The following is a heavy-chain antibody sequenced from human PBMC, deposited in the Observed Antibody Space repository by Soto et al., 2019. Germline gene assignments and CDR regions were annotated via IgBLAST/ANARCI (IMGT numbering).Heavy chain of an antibody. J-gene: IGHJ4*02. Sequence: QVQLVESGGGVVQPGRSLRLSCAASGFTFSSYGMHWVRQAPGKGLEWVAVIWYDGSDKYYADSVKGRFTISRDNSKNTLYLQMNSLRAEDTAVYYCARVGQTTVITPPGYWGQGTLVTVSS. V-gene: IGHV3-33*01. CDR2: IWYDGSDK. CDR3: ARVGQTTVITPPGY. D-gene: IGHD4-17*01. CDR1: GFTFSSYG.